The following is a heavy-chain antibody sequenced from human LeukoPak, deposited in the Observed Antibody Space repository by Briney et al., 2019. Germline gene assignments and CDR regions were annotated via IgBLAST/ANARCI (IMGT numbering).Heavy chain of an antibody. Sequence: GGSLRLSCAASGFTFSSCSMNWVRQAPGKGLEWVSAISSDSSYIYYADSVRGRFTITRDNAKNSLYLQMSSLRAEDTAVYYCARIRDFGASYHYFYMDVWGKGTTVTVSS. CDR1: GFTFSSCS. V-gene: IGHV3-21*01. J-gene: IGHJ6*03. CDR2: ISSDSSYI. CDR3: ARIRDFGASYHYFYMDV. D-gene: IGHD4-17*01.